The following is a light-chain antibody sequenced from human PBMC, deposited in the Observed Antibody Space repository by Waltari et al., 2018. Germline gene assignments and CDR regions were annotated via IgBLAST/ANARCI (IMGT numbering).Light chain of an antibody. Sequence: QSALTHPASGTGSPGQAVTISCTGTSSDIGVYNFLSWYKQHPVKAPKLMIYDVTNRPSVVSDRFSASKSGNTASLTISGLQAEDEGDSYCSSYTSSSTVVFGGGTKLTVL. CDR1: SSDIGVYNF. V-gene: IGLV2-14*03. CDR3: SSYTSSSTVV. J-gene: IGLJ2*01. CDR2: DVT.